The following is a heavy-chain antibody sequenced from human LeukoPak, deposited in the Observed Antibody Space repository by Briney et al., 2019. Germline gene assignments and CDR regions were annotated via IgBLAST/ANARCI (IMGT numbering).Heavy chain of an antibody. J-gene: IGHJ4*02. CDR2: IYSGGST. CDR3: AKSPTLLDYFDY. D-gene: IGHD2-15*01. CDR1: GFTVSSNY. V-gene: IGHV3-53*01. Sequence: GGSLRLSCAASGFTVSSNYMSWVRQAPGKGLEWVPVIYSGGSTYYADSVKGRFTVSRDNSKNSLYLQMNSLRAEDTAVYYCAKSPTLLDYFDYWGQGTLVTVSS.